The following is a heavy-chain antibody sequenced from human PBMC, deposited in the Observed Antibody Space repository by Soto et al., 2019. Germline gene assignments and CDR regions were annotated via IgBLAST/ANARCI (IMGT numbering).Heavy chain of an antibody. D-gene: IGHD6-19*01. CDR2: ISYEGNNK. V-gene: IGHV3-30*18. CDR1: GFTFSVFG. Sequence: GGSLRLSCAASGFTFSVFGMHWVRQAPGKWPEWVAVISYEGNNKHYADSVKGRFSISRDNAKNTLSLLMDSLRPEDTALYYCAKTITLSPSDDSRGRGALIDHWGQGTLVTVSS. CDR3: AKTITLSPSDDSRGRGALIDH. J-gene: IGHJ4*02.